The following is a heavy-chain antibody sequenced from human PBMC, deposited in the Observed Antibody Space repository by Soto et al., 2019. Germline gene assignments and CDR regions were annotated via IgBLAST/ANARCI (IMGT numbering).Heavy chain of an antibody. CDR1: GGTFSSYA. D-gene: IGHD2-8*01. Sequence: QVQLVQSGAEVKKPGSSVKVSCKASGGTFSSYAISWVRQAPGQGLEWMGGIIPIFGTANYAQKFQGRVTITADESTGAAYMEMSSLRSEDTAVYYWARAYGPRPYFDLWGRGTLVTVSS. V-gene: IGHV1-69*12. CDR3: ARAYGPRPYFDL. J-gene: IGHJ2*01. CDR2: IIPIFGTA.